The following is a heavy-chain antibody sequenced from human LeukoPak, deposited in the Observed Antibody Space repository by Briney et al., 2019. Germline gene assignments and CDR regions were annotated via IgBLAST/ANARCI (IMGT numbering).Heavy chain of an antibody. CDR1: GFTFSDYY. CDR3: ASSSSWRAPTSDY. D-gene: IGHD6-13*01. Sequence: PGGSLRLSCAASGFTFSDYYMSWIRQAPGKGLEWVSYISSSGSTIYYADSVKGRFTISRDNAKNSLYLQMNSLRAEDTAVYYCASSSSWRAPTSDYWGQGTLVTVSS. J-gene: IGHJ4*02. V-gene: IGHV3-11*04. CDR2: ISSSGSTI.